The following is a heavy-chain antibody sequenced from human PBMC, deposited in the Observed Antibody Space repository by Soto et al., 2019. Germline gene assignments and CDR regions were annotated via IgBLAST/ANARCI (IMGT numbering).Heavy chain of an antibody. CDR3: ARYCSSSSCSQLYGMDV. CDR1: GYSFTKYW. D-gene: IGHD2-15*01. V-gene: IGHV5-10-1*01. Sequence: GESLKISCKASGYSFTKYWIIWVRQVPGKGLEWMGRIDTSYSYSHYSPYFQGHVTISVDKSISTGYLQWSSLKASDTAKYYCARYCSSSSCSQLYGMDVWGQGTTVTVSS. CDR2: IDTSYSYS. J-gene: IGHJ6*02.